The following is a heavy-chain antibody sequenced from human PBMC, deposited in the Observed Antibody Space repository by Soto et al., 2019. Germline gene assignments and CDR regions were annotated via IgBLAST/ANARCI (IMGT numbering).Heavy chain of an antibody. D-gene: IGHD1-1*01. J-gene: IGHJ4*02. CDR3: AHSLAWKSATLDY. CDR1: GFSLTSSGVA. Sequence: QITLKESGPTLVQPTQTLTLTCAFSGFSLTSSGVAVGWVRQPPGRALEWLALIYWDDDKRYSPSLKSRLTITKDTPKNQVVLPMTNMDPVDTATYYCAHSLAWKSATLDYWGQGTLVTVSS. V-gene: IGHV2-5*02. CDR2: IYWDDDK.